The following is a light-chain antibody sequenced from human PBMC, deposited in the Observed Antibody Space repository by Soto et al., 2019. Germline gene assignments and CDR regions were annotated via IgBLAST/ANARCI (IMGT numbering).Light chain of an antibody. J-gene: IGLJ1*01. CDR3: SSYTNINTRACV. V-gene: IGLV2-14*01. Sequence: QSVLTQPASVSGSPGQSITISCTVTSGDIGSYNRVSWYQQHPGKAPKLIIYEVTDRPSGVSNRFSGSKSGNTASLTISGLQAEDEAEYYCSSYTNINTRACVFGTGTRSPS. CDR1: SGDIGSYNR. CDR2: EVT.